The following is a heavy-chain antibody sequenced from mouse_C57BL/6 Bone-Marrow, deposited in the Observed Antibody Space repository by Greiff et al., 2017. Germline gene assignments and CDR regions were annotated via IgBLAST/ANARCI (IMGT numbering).Heavy chain of an antibody. Sequence: QVQLKQPGAELVKPGASVKMSCKASGYTFTSYWITWVKQRPGQGLEWIGAIYPGSGSTNYNEKFKSKATLTVDTSSSTAYMQRSSLTSEESEVYYCGGYGSSQCAYWGQGTLVTVSA. J-gene: IGHJ3*01. CDR2: IYPGSGST. CDR1: GYTFTSYW. D-gene: IGHD1-1*01. V-gene: IGHV1-55*01. CDR3: GGYGSSQCAY.